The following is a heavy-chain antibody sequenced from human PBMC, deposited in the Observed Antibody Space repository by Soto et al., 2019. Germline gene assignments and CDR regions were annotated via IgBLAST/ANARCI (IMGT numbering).Heavy chain of an antibody. CDR2: ISSSSSHI. V-gene: IGHV3-21*02. J-gene: IGHJ3*02. CDR3: ARDQDAFDI. CDR1: GFTFSYYS. Sequence: EVRLVESGGGLVKPGGSLRLSCAASGFTFSYYSMIWVRQAPGKGLEWVSCISSSSSHIYYADSVQGRFTISRDNAKNSLYLQMNSLRAEDTALYYCARDQDAFDIWGRGTEVTVSS.